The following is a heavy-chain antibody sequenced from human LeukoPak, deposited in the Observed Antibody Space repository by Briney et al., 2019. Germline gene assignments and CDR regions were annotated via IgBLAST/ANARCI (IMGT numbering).Heavy chain of an antibody. J-gene: IGHJ1*01. CDR2: IYDNGVT. D-gene: IGHD2-15*01. CDR1: GDSVSSGY. CDR3: AGRGHRYSRD. V-gene: IGHV4-4*09. Sequence: PSETLSLSCNVSGDSVSSGYWTWIRQSPAKGLEWIGFIYDNGVTDYNPSRKRRLIISLDTSKNQFSLNLRSVSAADSAIYYCAGRGHRYSRDWGQGILVTVSS.